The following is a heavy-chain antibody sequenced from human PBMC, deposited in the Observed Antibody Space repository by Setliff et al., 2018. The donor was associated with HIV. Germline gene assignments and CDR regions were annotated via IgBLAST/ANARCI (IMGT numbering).Heavy chain of an antibody. CDR3: ARDTGVNVAPDGRGYHTFDF. J-gene: IGHJ3*01. Sequence: SETLSLTCSVSGSSISSNSYWWAWIRQPPGKGLEYIGTIYHRGGTFSNPSLKSRVVMSVDTSKNQFSLKLTSVTAADTATYYCARDTGVNVAPDGRGYHTFDFWGRGTMVT. CDR2: IYHRGGT. D-gene: IGHD2-8*02. V-gene: IGHV4-38-2*02. CDR1: GSSISSNSY.